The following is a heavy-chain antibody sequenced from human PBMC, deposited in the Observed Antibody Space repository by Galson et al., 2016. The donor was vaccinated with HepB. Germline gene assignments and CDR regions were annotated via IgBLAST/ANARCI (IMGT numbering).Heavy chain of an antibody. CDR1: GYTFTSYA. Sequence: SVKVSCKASGYTFTSYAMHWVRQAPGQRLEWMGWINAGNGNTKYSQKFQGRVTITRDTSASIAYMELSSLRSEDTAVFYCASGYCTNGVCYLLGLVWGQGTLVTVSS. CDR3: ASGYCTNGVCYLLGLV. V-gene: IGHV1-3*01. CDR2: INAGNGNT. J-gene: IGHJ4*02. D-gene: IGHD2-8*01.